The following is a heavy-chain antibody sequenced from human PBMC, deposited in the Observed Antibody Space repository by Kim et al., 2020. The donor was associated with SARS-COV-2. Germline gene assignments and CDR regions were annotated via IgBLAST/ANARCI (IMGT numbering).Heavy chain of an antibody. V-gene: IGHV3-9*01. CDR2: IIWNSGSI. CDR3: ANEGYQLLYYYYYMDV. J-gene: IGHJ6*03. D-gene: IGHD2-2*01. CDR1: GFTFGDYA. Sequence: GGSLRLSCAASGFTFGDYAMPWVRQAPGKGLEWVSGIIWNSGSIGYADSVKGRFTISRDNAKNSLYLQMNSMRAEDTALYYCANEGYQLLYYYYYMDVWG.